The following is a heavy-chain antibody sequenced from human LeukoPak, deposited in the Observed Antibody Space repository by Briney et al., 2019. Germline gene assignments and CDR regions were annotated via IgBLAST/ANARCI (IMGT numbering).Heavy chain of an antibody. J-gene: IGHJ4*02. CDR3: ARGIYYYGSGSYYVFDY. CDR1: GGSISSGGYY. CDR2: IYYSGST. D-gene: IGHD3-10*01. Sequence: SQTLSLTCTVSGGSISSGGYYWSWIRQHPGKGLEWTGYIYYSGSTYYNPSLKSRVTISVDTSKNQFSLKLSSVTAADTAVYYCARGIYYYGSGSYYVFDYWGQGTLVTVSS. V-gene: IGHV4-31*03.